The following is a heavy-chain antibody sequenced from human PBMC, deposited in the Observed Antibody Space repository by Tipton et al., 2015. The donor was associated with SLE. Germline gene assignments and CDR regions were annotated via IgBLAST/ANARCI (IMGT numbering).Heavy chain of an antibody. V-gene: IGHV4-39*07. CDR3: ARGTYHYDGSGSRIRNYFDS. Sequence: LRLSCFVSGASVRSTSYHWGWIRQPPGKGLEWIGNIYYDGTANSNPSLKSRVTISVDQSKNQFSLKLTSVTAADTAVYYCARGTYHYDGSGSRIRNYFDSWGQGTLVTVSS. CDR2: IYYDGTA. D-gene: IGHD3-22*01. CDR1: GASVRSTSYH. J-gene: IGHJ4*02.